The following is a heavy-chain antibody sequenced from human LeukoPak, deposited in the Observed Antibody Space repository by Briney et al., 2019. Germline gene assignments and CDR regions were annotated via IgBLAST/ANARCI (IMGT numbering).Heavy chain of an antibody. CDR1: GFTFSSYG. Sequence: GESLKISCAASGFTFSSYGMHWVGQAPGKGLEWVAFIESDGSITRYADSVKGRLTTSRDNSKNTLSLQMNSQRPADTALYYCARDQYRSSNCFDSWGQGTLVTVSS. J-gene: IGHJ4*02. D-gene: IGHD6-6*01. CDR3: ARDQYRSSNCFDS. V-gene: IGHV3-30*02. CDR2: IESDGSIT.